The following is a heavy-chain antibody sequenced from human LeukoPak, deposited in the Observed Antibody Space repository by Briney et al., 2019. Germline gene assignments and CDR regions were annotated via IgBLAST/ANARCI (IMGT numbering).Heavy chain of an antibody. CDR2: ISGSADST. Sequence: GGSLRLSCVASGFTFSSYGMSWVRQAPGKGLGWVSSISGSADSTYYADTVKGRFTIYRDNSKNTLNLQINSLRAEDAAVYYCAKGGGYEVLYDYWGQGTLVTVSS. CDR3: AKGGGYEVLYDY. V-gene: IGHV3-23*01. D-gene: IGHD5-12*01. CDR1: GFTFSSYG. J-gene: IGHJ4*02.